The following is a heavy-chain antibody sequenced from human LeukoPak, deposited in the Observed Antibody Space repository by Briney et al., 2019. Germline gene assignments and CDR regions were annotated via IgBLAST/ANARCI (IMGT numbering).Heavy chain of an antibody. V-gene: IGHV3-30-3*01. Sequence: GRSLRLSCAASGFTFSSYAMHWVRQAPGKGLEWVAVISYDGSNKYYADSVKGRFTISRDNSKNTLYLQMNSLRAEDTAVYYCASIRFAFDIWGQGTMVTVSS. CDR1: GFTFSSYA. CDR2: ISYDGSNK. J-gene: IGHJ3*02. CDR3: ASIRFAFDI.